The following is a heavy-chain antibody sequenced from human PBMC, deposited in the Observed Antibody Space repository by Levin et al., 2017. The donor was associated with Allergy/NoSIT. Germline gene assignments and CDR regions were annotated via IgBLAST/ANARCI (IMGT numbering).Heavy chain of an antibody. CDR2: ISYEGRNE. CDR3: ARGSLEAPFDY. V-gene: IGHV3-30*04. J-gene: IGHJ4*02. D-gene: IGHD1-1*01. Sequence: GGSLRLSCAASGFTFSRYAMHWVRQAPGNGLEWVAFISYEGRNEYYADSVEGRFTISRDNSKNTLYLQMNSLRVQDTAVYYCARGSLEAPFDYWGQGTLVTV. CDR1: GFTFSRYA.